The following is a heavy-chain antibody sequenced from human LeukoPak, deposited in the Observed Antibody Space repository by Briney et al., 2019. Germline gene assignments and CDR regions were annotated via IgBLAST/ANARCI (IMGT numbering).Heavy chain of an antibody. D-gene: IGHD6-19*01. CDR2: ISAYNGNT. CDR3: ARDDSSGWYSDY. V-gene: IGHV1-18*01. CDR1: GYTFTNCG. Sequence: GASVKVSCKGSGYTFTNCGIRWVRQAPGQGLEWTGWISAYNGNTNYAQKLQGRVTMTRDTSTSTAYMELRSLRSDDTAVYYCARDDSSGWYSDYWGQGTLVTVSS. J-gene: IGHJ4*02.